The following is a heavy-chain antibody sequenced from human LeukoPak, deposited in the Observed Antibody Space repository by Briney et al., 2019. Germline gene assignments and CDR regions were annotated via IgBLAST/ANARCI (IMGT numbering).Heavy chain of an antibody. CDR2: INPNSGNT. J-gene: IGHJ5*02. D-gene: IGHD6-19*01. CDR1: GYTFTGYY. CDR3: AREVAVAGRRGNWFDP. V-gene: IGHV1-8*02. Sequence: ASVKVSCKASGYTFTGYYMHWVRQAPGQGLEWMGWINPNSGNTGYAQKFQGRVTMTRNTSISTAYMELSSLRSEDTAVYYCAREVAVAGRRGNWFDPWGQGTLVTVSS.